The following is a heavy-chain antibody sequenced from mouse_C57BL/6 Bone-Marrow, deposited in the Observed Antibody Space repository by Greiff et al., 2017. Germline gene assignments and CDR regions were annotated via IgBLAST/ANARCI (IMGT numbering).Heavy chain of an antibody. CDR1: GYNITDYN. V-gene: IGHV14-2*01. CDR2: IDPEDGET. Sequence: VQLQQSGAELVKPGASVKLSCTASGYNITDYNMHWVKQRTEQGLEWIGRIDPEDGETKYDPKFQGKATITADKSSNTAYLELSSLTSEDSAVXHCAKTSTYCCAMDYWGQGTSVTVSS. CDR3: AKTSTYCCAMDY. J-gene: IGHJ4*01. D-gene: IGHD5-1*01.